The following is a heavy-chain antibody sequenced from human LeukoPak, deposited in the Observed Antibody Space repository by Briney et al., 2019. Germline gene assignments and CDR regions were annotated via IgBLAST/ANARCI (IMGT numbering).Heavy chain of an antibody. V-gene: IGHV1-18*01. J-gene: IGHJ4*02. CDR3: AKDKKRDYQPYYFDY. Sequence: ASVKVSCKASGYTFTSYGISWVRQAPGQGLEWMGWISAYNGNTNYAQKLQGGVTMTTDTSTSTAYMELRSLRSDGTAVYYCAKDKKRDYQPYYFDYWGQGTLVTVSS. CDR1: GYTFTSYG. D-gene: IGHD3-16*01. CDR2: ISAYNGNT.